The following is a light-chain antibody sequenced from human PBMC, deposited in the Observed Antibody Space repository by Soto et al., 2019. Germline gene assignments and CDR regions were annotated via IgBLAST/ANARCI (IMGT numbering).Light chain of an antibody. CDR1: QSISNS. Sequence: IQIXLSPSTXXXXWXGXXTXTFLASQSISNSLAWYQQKPGKAPKLLIYAASSLQSGVPSRFSGSGSGTDFTLTISSLQPEDFATYYCQQSYSTPPITFGQGTRLEIK. V-gene: IGKV1-39*01. CDR2: AAS. CDR3: QQSYSTPPIT. J-gene: IGKJ5*01.